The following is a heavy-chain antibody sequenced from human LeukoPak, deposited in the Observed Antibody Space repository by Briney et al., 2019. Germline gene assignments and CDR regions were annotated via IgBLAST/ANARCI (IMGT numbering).Heavy chain of an antibody. Sequence: PGGSLRLSCAASGFTFGSYAMHWVRQAPGKGLEWVAVISYDGSNKYYADSVKGRFTISRDNSKNTLHLQMNNLRPEDTAVYYCAREAESLDYWGRGTLVTVSS. CDR1: GFTFGSYA. CDR3: AREAESLDY. J-gene: IGHJ4*02. V-gene: IGHV3-30*04. CDR2: ISYDGSNK.